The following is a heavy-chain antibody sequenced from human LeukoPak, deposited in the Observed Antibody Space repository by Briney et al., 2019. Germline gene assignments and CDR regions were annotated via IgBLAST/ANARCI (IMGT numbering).Heavy chain of an antibody. Sequence: TGGSLRLSCAASGFTFSDYYMSWIRQAPGKGLEWVSYISSSGSTIYYADSVKGRFTISRDNAKNSLYLQMNSLRAEDTAVYYCAREVGATVGYYYYGMDVWGQGTTVTVSS. V-gene: IGHV3-11*01. J-gene: IGHJ6*02. CDR2: ISSSGSTI. CDR3: AREVGATVGYYYYGMDV. D-gene: IGHD1-26*01. CDR1: GFTFSDYY.